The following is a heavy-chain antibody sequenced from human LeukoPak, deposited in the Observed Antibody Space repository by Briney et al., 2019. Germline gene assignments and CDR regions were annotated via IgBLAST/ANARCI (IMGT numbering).Heavy chain of an antibody. Sequence: VASVKVSCEVSGYTLTELSMHWVRQAPGKGLEWMGGFDPEDGETIYAQKFQGRVTMTEDTSTDTAYMELSSLRSEDTAVYYCATGGYDSSGLYFDYWGQGTLVTVSS. CDR1: GYTLTELS. V-gene: IGHV1-24*01. J-gene: IGHJ4*02. CDR2: FDPEDGET. D-gene: IGHD3-22*01. CDR3: ATGGYDSSGLYFDY.